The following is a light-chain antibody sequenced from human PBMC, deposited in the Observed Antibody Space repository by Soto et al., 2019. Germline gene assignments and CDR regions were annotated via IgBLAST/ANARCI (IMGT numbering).Light chain of an antibody. CDR1: QSISSR. V-gene: IGKV1-5*01. CDR2: AAS. Sequence: EIQMTQSPSTLSGSVGERATITCRASQSISSRLAWYQQKPGTAPKVLIYAASSWHSGVPARFSVSGSGTEFTLTITRLQPEDFAAYYCQQYFNCPWTFGQGTKVDIK. J-gene: IGKJ1*01. CDR3: QQYFNCPWT.